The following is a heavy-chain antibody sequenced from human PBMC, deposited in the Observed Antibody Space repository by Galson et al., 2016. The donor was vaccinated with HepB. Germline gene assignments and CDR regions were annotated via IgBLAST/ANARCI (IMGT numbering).Heavy chain of an antibody. V-gene: IGHV3-64D*06. CDR1: GFTFRSFA. CDR2: IRSDGGSA. J-gene: IGHJ4*02. Sequence: SLRLSCAASGFTFRSFAMHWVRQAPGKGLAYVSGIRSDGGSAYYADSVKGRFTISRDNSKNTLYLQMSSLRVEDTAVYYCTRSDWDRRFDDWGQGTLVTVSS. D-gene: IGHD3/OR15-3a*01. CDR3: TRSDWDRRFDD.